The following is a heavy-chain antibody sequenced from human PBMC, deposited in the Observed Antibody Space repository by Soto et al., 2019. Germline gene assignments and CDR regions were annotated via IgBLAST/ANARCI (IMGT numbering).Heavy chain of an antibody. Sequence: QGHLVQSGAEVKKPGASVKVSCKASGYTFTRYGISWVRQAPGQGLEWMGWISGYNGDTNYAQNLQERVTMTIDTSTNTAYMELRSLTSDDTAVYYCAKNGQPPYYYYGLDVWCQGTTVTVSS. CDR2: ISGYNGDT. V-gene: IGHV1-18*01. CDR1: GYTFTRYG. CDR3: AKNGQPPYYYYGLDV. J-gene: IGHJ6*02. D-gene: IGHD2-8*01.